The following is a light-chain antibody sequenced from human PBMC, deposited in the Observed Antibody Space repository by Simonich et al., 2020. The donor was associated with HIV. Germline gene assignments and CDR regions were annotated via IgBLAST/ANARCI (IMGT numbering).Light chain of an antibody. CDR2: WAS. CDR3: QQYYSTPIT. CDR1: QRVLYISNNKNY. V-gene: IGKV4-1*01. J-gene: IGKJ5*01. Sequence: DIVMTQSPDSLSVSLCERATIHCQSSQRVLYISNNKNYLAWYPQKPGQPPKLLIYWASTRESGVPDRFSGSGSGTDFTLTISSLQAEDVAVYYCQQYYSTPITFGQGTRLEIK.